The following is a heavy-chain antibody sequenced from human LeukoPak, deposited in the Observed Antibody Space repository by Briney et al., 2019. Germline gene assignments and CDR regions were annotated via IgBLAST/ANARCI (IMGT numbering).Heavy chain of an antibody. D-gene: IGHD3-3*01. J-gene: IGHJ4*02. CDR1: GVTFSSYS. CDR3: ARDPRITIPGD. V-gene: IGHV3-48*04. Sequence: GGSLRLSCAASGVTFSSYSMNWVRQAPGKGLEWVSYISSSSSTIYYADSVKGRFTISRDNAKNSLYLQMNSLRAEDTAMYYCARDPRITIPGDWGQGTLVTVSS. CDR2: ISSSSSTI.